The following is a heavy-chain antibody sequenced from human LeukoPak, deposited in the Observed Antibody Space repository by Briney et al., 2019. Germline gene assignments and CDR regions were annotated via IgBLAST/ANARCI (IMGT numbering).Heavy chain of an antibody. D-gene: IGHD3-10*01. CDR2: IYYSGST. V-gene: IGHV4-59*01. CDR3: ARDVTHHSRGFGELLFSEARWFDP. CDR1: VGSIISYF. Sequence: PSETLSLTCTVSVGSIISYFWSWIRQPPGKGLEGIGYIYYSGSTNYNTCLKSRVTISVDTSKNQCSLKLSSVTAAETAVYYCARDVTHHSRGFGELLFSEARWFDPWGQGTLVTVSS. J-gene: IGHJ5*02.